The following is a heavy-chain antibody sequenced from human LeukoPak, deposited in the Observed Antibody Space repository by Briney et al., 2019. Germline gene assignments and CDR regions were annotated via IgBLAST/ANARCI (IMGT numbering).Heavy chain of an antibody. CDR2: IIPIFGTA. CDR3: ASPPSVVPAAEYYVDY. D-gene: IGHD2-2*01. Sequence: SVKVSCKASGGTFSSYAISWVRQAPAQGLEWLGVIIPIFGTANYAQKFQGRVTITADKSTSTAYMVLSSLGSEDTAVDYCASPPSVVPAAEYYVDYWGQGTLVTVSS. CDR1: GGTFSSYA. V-gene: IGHV1-69*06. J-gene: IGHJ4*02.